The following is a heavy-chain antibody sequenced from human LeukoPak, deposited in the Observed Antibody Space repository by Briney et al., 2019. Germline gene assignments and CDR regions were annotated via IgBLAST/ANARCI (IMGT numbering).Heavy chain of an antibody. CDR3: ASGSYSSLHYFDY. V-gene: IGHV4-59*01. J-gene: IGHJ4*02. CDR2: IYYSGNI. CDR1: GGSLTSYY. Sequence: PSETLSLTCTVCGGSLTSYYWSWIPQPPGKGLEWIGYIYYSGNINYNPSLKSRVTMSVDTSKNHFSLKLSSVTAADTAIYYCASGSYSSLHYFDYWGQGTLVTVSS. D-gene: IGHD1-26*01.